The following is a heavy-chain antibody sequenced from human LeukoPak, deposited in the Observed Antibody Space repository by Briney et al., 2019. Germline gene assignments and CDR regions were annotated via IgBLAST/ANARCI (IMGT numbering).Heavy chain of an antibody. CDR1: GFTFSSYG. D-gene: IGHD5-12*01. Sequence: GGSLRLSCAASGFTFSSYGMHWVRQAPGKGLDWVAVISYDGSNKDYADSVKGRLTISRDNSKNTLYLQMNSLRPEDTALYYCEKAAVATTYGGFDYWGEGTLVTVSS. J-gene: IGHJ4*02. V-gene: IGHV3-30*18. CDR2: ISYDGSNK. CDR3: EKAAVATTYGGFDY.